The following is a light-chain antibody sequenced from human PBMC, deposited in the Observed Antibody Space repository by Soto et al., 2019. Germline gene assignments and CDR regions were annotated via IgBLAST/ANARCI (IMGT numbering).Light chain of an antibody. J-gene: IGLJ2*01. CDR1: SSNIGNNY. V-gene: IGLV1-51*01. Sequence: QSVLTQPPSVSAAPGQKVTMSCSGSSSNIGNNYVSWYQQLPGTAPKLVIYDNNKRPSGIPDRFSGSKSGTSATLGITGLQTGDEADYYCGTWDSSLSASFGGGTKLTVL. CDR2: DNN. CDR3: GTWDSSLSAS.